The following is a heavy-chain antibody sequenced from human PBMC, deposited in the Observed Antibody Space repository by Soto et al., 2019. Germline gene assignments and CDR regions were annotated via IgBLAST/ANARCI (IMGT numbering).Heavy chain of an antibody. D-gene: IGHD3-22*01. Sequence: EVQLLESGGGLVQPGGSLRLSCAASGFTFSSYAMSWVRQAPGKGLEWVSAISGSGGSTYYADSVKGRFTISRDNSKNTLYLQMNSLRAEDTAVYYCAKDVDYYDSSGYHTRGAFDYRGQLTLVTVSS. J-gene: IGHJ4*02. V-gene: IGHV3-23*01. CDR3: AKDVDYYDSSGYHTRGAFDY. CDR2: ISGSGGST. CDR1: GFTFSSYA.